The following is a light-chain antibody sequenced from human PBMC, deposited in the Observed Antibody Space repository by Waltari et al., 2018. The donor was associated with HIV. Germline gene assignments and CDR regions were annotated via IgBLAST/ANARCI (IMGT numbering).Light chain of an antibody. Sequence: QSALTQPPSASGSPGPSVTISCTGTSSDVGAYNYVSWFQQHPGKAPKRMIYDVTKRPSGVPDRFSGSKSGNTASLTVSGLQAEDEADYYCASHAGSKDVFGGGTRLTVL. CDR1: SSDVGAYNY. CDR2: DVT. J-gene: IGLJ2*01. V-gene: IGLV2-8*01. CDR3: ASHAGSKDV.